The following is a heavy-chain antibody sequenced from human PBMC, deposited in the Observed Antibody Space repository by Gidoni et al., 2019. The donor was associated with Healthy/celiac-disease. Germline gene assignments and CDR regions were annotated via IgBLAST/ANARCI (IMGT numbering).Heavy chain of an antibody. CDR2: IWYDGSNK. CDR1: GFPFRSYG. J-gene: IGHJ3*02. Sequence: QVQLVEPGGGVVQPVRSLRLSCQASGFPFRSYGMHWVRQAPGKGLEWVAVIWYDGSNKYYADSGKGRFTISRDNYKNTLYLQMNSLRAEDTAVYYCARRRDYGDYSDAFDIWGQGTMVTVSS. V-gene: IGHV3-33*01. CDR3: ARRRDYGDYSDAFDI. D-gene: IGHD4-17*01.